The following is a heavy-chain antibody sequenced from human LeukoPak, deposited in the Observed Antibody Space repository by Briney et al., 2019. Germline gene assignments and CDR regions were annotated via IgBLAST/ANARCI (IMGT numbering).Heavy chain of an antibody. CDR2: ISGSGGST. D-gene: IGHD5-18*01. J-gene: IGHJ5*02. Sequence: GGSLRLSCAASGFTVSSIYMSWVRQAPGKGLEWVSAISGSGGSTYYADSVKGRFTISRDNSKNTLYLQMNSLRAEDTAVYYCAKGAAMVAYNWFDPWGQGTLVTVSS. CDR3: AKGAAMVAYNWFDP. V-gene: IGHV3-23*01. CDR1: GFTVSSIY.